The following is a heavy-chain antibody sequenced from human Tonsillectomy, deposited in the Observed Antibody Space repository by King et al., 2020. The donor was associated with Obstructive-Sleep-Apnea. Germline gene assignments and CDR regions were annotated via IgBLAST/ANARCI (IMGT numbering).Heavy chain of an antibody. Sequence: VQLQESGPGLVKPSQTLSLPCTVSGGSISSGGYYWSWICQHPGKGLEGIGYIYYSGSTYYNPSLKSRVTISVDTSKNQFSLKLRSVTAADTAVYYCAGEGPRGHDAFDIWGQGTMVTVSS. CDR3: AGEGPRGHDAFDI. CDR1: GGSISSGGYY. V-gene: IGHV4-31*03. CDR2: IYYSGST. J-gene: IGHJ3*02.